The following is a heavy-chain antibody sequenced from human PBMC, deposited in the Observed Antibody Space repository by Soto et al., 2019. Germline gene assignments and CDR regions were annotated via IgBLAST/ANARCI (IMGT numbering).Heavy chain of an antibody. J-gene: IGHJ6*02. CDR1: RFTFSDYY. Sequence: QVQLVESGGGLVKPGGSLRLSCAAARFTFSDYYMSWIRQAPGKGLEWVAYISTRSSYTNYADSVRGRFTISRDNAKNSVYLQIDSLRAEDTAVYFCARDQGHSSSSTYGMDVWGQGTTVTVSS. D-gene: IGHD6-6*01. CDR3: ARDQGHSSSSTYGMDV. CDR2: ISTRSSYT. V-gene: IGHV3-11*06.